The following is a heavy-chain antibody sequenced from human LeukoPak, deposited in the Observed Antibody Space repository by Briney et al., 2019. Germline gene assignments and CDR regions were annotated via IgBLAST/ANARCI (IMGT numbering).Heavy chain of an antibody. CDR2: IYYSGST. Sequence: SETLSLTCTVSGGSISRGGYYWRWIRQHPGKGLEWIGYIYYSGSTYYNPSLKSRVTISVDTSKNQFSLKLSSVTAADTAVYYCARTTRWYSPDAFDIWGQGTMVTVSS. CDR1: GGSISRGGYY. J-gene: IGHJ3*02. CDR3: ARTTRWYSPDAFDI. V-gene: IGHV4-31*03. D-gene: IGHD6-13*01.